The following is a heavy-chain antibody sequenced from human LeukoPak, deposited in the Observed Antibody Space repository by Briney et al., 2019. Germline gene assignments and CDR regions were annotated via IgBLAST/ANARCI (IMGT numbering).Heavy chain of an antibody. J-gene: IGHJ4*02. D-gene: IGHD3/OR15-3a*01. CDR2: ISYAGSNK. CDR3: ARGSEHSYDFTGRGRTKSRLDY. Sequence: GGSLRLSCAAPGFTFSTYGMHCVRQAPGKGLEWVAGISYAGSNKYYVDPVKGRFTISRDNSKNTVFLQMNSLRAEDTAVYYCARGSEHSYDFTGRGRTKSRLDYWGQGTLVTVSS. V-gene: IGHV3-30*03. CDR1: GFTFSTYG.